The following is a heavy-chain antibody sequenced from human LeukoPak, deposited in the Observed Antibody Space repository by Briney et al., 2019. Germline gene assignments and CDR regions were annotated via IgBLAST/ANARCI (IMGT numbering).Heavy chain of an antibody. D-gene: IGHD3-22*01. Sequence: PGGSLRLSCAASGFTFSSYGMHWVRQAPGKGLEWVAFIRYDGSNKYYADSVKGRFTISRDNSKNTLYLQMNSLRADDTAVYYCAKDLYYYDSSGSHYFDYWGQGTLVTVSS. CDR2: IRYDGSNK. CDR1: GFTFSSYG. J-gene: IGHJ4*02. V-gene: IGHV3-30*02. CDR3: AKDLYYYDSSGSHYFDY.